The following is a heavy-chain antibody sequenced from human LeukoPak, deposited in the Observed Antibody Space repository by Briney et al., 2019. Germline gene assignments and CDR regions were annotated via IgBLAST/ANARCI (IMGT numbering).Heavy chain of an antibody. CDR3: ARASAYYDGSGYAASDH. D-gene: IGHD3-22*01. Sequence: GGSLRLSCAASGFTVSSNYMGWVRQAPGKGLEWVSVIYSGGSTYYADSVMGRFAVSRDTSKNTLYLQMDSLRAEDTAVYYCARASAYYDGSGYAASDHWGQGTLVTVSS. CDR2: IYSGGST. J-gene: IGHJ4*02. CDR1: GFTVSSNY. V-gene: IGHV3-53*01.